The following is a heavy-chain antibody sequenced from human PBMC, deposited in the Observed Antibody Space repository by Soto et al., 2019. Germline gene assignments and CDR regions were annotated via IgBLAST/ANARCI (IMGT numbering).Heavy chain of an antibody. CDR2: INHSGST. V-gene: IGHV4-34*01. J-gene: IGHJ6*02. D-gene: IGHD3-3*01. CDR3: ARGLEPWNYYYGMDV. CDR1: GGSFSGYY. Sequence: QVQLQQWGAGLLKPSETLSLTCAVYGGSFSGYYWSWIRQPPGKGLEWIGEINHSGSTNYNPSLKSRVTISVDTSKNQFSLKLSSVTAADTAVYYCARGLEPWNYYYGMDVWGQGTTVTVSS.